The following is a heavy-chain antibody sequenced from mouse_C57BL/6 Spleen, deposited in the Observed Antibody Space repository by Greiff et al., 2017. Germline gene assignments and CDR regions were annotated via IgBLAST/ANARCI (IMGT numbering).Heavy chain of an antibody. J-gene: IGHJ3*01. CDR3: ARGWEGGGFAY. CDR2: INPNNGGT. D-gene: IGHD1-1*02. Sequence: VQLQQSGPELVKPGASVKISCKASGYTFTDYYMNWVKQSHGKSLEWIGDINPNNGGTSYNQKFKGKATLTVDKSSSTAYMELRSLTSEDSAVYYCARGWEGGGFAYWGQGTLVTVSA. V-gene: IGHV1-26*01. CDR1: GYTFTDYY.